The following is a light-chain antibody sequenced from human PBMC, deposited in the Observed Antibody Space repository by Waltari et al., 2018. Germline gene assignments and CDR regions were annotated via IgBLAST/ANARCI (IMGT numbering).Light chain of an antibody. V-gene: IGKV3-15*01. CDR2: GAP. Sequence: EIVLTQSPATLSLSPGERATLSCRASQSVSSSLAWYQQKPGQAPRLLIYGAPSRATGIPDRFSGSGSGTDFTLTISSLEPEDFAVYYCQQYSNWWTFGQGTKVEI. CDR1: QSVSSS. CDR3: QQYSNWWT. J-gene: IGKJ1*01.